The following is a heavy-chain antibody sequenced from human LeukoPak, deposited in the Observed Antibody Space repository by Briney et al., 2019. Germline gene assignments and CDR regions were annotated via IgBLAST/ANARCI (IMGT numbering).Heavy chain of an antibody. D-gene: IGHD4-17*01. V-gene: IGHV4-61*02. Sequence: SETLSLTCTVSGGSISSGSHYWSWIRQPAGKGLEWIGRIYTSGSTNYNPSLKSRVTISVDTSKNQFSLRLSSVTAADTAVYYCARDHSVTTPSVWGQGTLVTVSS. CDR1: GGSISSGSHY. CDR2: IYTSGST. CDR3: ARDHSVTTPSV. J-gene: IGHJ4*02.